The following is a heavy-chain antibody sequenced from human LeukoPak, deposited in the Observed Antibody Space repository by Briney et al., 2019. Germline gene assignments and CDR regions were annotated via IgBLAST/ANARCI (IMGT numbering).Heavy chain of an antibody. CDR1: GFTFSTYW. CDR3: ARDYYYGMDV. V-gene: IGHV3-74*01. J-gene: IGHJ6*02. CDR2: INPDGITT. Sequence: GASLRLSCAASGFTFSTYWMHWVRQAPGKGLEWVSRINPDGITTTCADSVKGRFTISRDNAKNTLFLQMNSLRAEDTAVYYCARDYYYGMDVWGQGTTITVSS.